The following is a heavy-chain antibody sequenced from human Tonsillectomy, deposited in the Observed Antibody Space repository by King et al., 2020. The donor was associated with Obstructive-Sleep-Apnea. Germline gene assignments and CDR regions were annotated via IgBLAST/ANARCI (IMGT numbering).Heavy chain of an antibody. CDR1: GFVFRSYA. CDR3: ARAGAPTTVVTPRWYYTGMDV. Sequence: VQLVESGGGVVQPGRSLRLSCVASGFVFRSYAMYWVRQAPGKGLEWVAVIAHDGSDEYYAESVQGRLTISRDNSERTLYVQMNSLREEDTGVYFCARAGAPTTVVTPRWYYTGMDVWGQGTTVIVSS. J-gene: IGHJ6*02. D-gene: IGHD4-23*01. CDR2: IAHDGSDE. V-gene: IGHV3-30*17.